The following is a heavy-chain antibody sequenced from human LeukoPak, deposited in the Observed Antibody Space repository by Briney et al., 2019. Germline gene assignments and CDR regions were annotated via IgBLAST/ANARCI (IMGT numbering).Heavy chain of an antibody. V-gene: IGHV4-4*07. D-gene: IGHD5-18*01. CDR3: ARENGGYSYGLRYYYMDV. CDR1: GGSISSYY. CDR2: IYTSGST. J-gene: IGHJ6*03. Sequence: SETLSLTCTVSGGSISSYYWSWIRQPAGKGLEWIGRIYTSGSTNYNPSLKSRVTMSGDTSKNQFSLKLSSVTAADTAVYYCARENGGYSYGLRYYYMDVWGKGSTVTISS.